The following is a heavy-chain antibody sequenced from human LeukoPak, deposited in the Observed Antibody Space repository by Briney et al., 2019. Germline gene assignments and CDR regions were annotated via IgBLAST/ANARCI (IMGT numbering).Heavy chain of an antibody. J-gene: IGHJ5*02. Sequence: SETLSLTCSVSGASVKSDYWSWIRQSPGKGLEWIANVYYSGSTNYNPSLKSRVTISVDASKNQISLKLSSVTAADTAVYYCARQDIVVVPAAIIGWFDPWGQGTLVTVSS. V-gene: IGHV4-59*08. CDR3: ARQDIVVVPAAIIGWFDP. CDR2: VYYSGST. D-gene: IGHD2-2*02. CDR1: GASVKSDY.